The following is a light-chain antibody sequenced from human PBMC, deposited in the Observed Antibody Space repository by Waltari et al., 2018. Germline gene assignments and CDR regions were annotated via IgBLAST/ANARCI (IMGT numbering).Light chain of an antibody. V-gene: IGLV1-51*01. CDR3: ETWDTSLSVWV. CDR1: SSTVGNRY. J-gene: IGLJ3*02. Sequence: QSVLTQAPSVSAAPGPKVTISCAGSSSTVGNRYVSWYQQFPGTAPKLLIYDNDKRPSGIPDRFSASKSGTSATLDITGLQTGDEANYYCETWDTSLSVWVFGGGTKLTVL. CDR2: DND.